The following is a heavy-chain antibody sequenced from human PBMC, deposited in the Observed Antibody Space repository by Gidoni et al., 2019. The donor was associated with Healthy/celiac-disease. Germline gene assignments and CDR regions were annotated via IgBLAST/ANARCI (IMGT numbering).Heavy chain of an antibody. CDR2: SSSSSSYI. Sequence: EVQLVESGGGLVKPGGSLRLSCAASGFTFSSYSMNWVRQAPGKGLEWVSSSSSSSSYIYYADSVKGRFTISRDNAKNSLYLQMNSLRAEDTAVYYCARDFGICGGDCYSDYWGQGTLVTASS. D-gene: IGHD2-21*01. CDR1: GFTFSSYS. V-gene: IGHV3-21*01. CDR3: ARDFGICGGDCYSDY. J-gene: IGHJ4*02.